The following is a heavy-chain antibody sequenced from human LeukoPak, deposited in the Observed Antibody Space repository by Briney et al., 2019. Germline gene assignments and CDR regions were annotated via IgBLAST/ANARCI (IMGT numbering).Heavy chain of an antibody. D-gene: IGHD3-22*01. V-gene: IGHV3-23*01. Sequence: GGSLRLSCAASGFTFSSYAMSWVRQAPGKGLEWVSAISGSGGSTYYADSVKGRFTISRDNSKNTLYLQMNSLRAEDTAVYYCAKVGPKYYYDSSGYYYFDYWGQGTLVNVSS. CDR2: ISGSGGST. CDR1: GFTFSSYA. CDR3: AKVGPKYYYDSSGYYYFDY. J-gene: IGHJ4*02.